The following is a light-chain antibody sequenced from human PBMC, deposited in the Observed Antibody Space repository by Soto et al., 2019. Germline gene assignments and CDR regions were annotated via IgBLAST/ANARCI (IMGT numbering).Light chain of an antibody. Sequence: EIVLAQSTGTLSLSPGESATISCRASQSVSSSFLAWYQQKAGQAPRLLIYGASRRATGIPDRFSGSGSGTDFTLTIIRLEPEDFAVYSCQQSVSSPWAFGQGTKVEL. CDR2: GAS. J-gene: IGKJ1*01. V-gene: IGKV3-20*01. CDR1: QSVSSSF. CDR3: QQSVSSPWA.